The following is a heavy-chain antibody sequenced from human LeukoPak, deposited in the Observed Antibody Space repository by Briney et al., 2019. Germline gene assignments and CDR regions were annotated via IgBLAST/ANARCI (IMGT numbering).Heavy chain of an antibody. J-gene: IGHJ4*02. CDR1: GFTFSNYG. V-gene: IGHV3-30*02. CDR3: AKAPYRGGSSWTEFDY. D-gene: IGHD6-13*01. Sequence: GESLRLSCAASGFTFSNYGIHWVRQAPGKGLEWVAFIRYDGSDKYYADSVEGRFTISRDSSKNTVYLQMNSLRDEDTAVYYCAKAPYRGGSSWTEFDYWGQGTLVTVSS. CDR2: IRYDGSDK.